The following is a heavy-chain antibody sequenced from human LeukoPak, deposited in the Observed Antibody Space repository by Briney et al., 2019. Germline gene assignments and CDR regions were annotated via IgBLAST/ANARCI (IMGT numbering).Heavy chain of an antibody. J-gene: IGHJ4*02. CDR2: MFHVGYT. D-gene: IGHD3-3*01. Sequence: PSETLSLTCSVSGGSISSNRHFWGWIRQPPGKGLEWIGSMFHVGYTYYNPSLQSRVTISIDTSTNQFSLKLSSVTAADTAVYYCARGGRFLEWLEFDYWGQGTLVTVSS. CDR1: GGSISSNRHF. CDR3: ARGGRFLEWLEFDY. V-gene: IGHV4-39*07.